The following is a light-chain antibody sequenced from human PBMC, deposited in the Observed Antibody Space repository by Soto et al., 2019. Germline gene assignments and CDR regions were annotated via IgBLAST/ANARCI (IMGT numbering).Light chain of an antibody. CDR2: DAS. CDR1: QGISSA. CDR3: QQFNSYPIT. V-gene: IGKV1-13*02. J-gene: IGKJ5*01. Sequence: AIHLTQSPSSLSASVGDRVTITCRASQGISSALAWCQQKPGKPPKLLLYDASSLESGVPSRFSGSGSGTDFTLPISSLQPEDYATYYCQQFNSYPITFDQVTRLVIK.